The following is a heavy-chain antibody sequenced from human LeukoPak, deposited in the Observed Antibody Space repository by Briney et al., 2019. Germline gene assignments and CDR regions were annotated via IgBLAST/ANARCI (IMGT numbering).Heavy chain of an antibody. Sequence: GGSLRLSCAASGFTFSSYGMHWVRQAPGKGLEWVAVISYDGSNKYYADSVKGRFTISRDNSKNTLYLQMNSLRAEDTAVYYRAKEGYSYGPDYWGQGTLVTVSS. J-gene: IGHJ4*02. V-gene: IGHV3-30*18. CDR2: ISYDGSNK. CDR1: GFTFSSYG. D-gene: IGHD5-18*01. CDR3: AKEGYSYGPDY.